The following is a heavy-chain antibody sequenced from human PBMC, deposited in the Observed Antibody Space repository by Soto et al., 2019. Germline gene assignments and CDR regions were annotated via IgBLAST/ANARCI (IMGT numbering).Heavy chain of an antibody. CDR1: GDTFTGYY. CDR2: INPNSGGT. Sequence: ASVKVSCKASGDTFTGYYMHWVRQAPGQGLEWMGWINPNSGGTNYAQKFQGWVTMTRDTSISTAYMELSRLRSDDTAVYYCAREFKKWFDPWGQGTLVTVSS. J-gene: IGHJ5*02. CDR3: AREFKKWFDP. V-gene: IGHV1-2*04.